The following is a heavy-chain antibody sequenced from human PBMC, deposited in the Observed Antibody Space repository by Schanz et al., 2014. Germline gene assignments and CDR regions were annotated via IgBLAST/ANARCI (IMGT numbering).Heavy chain of an antibody. CDR1: GYTTFTDYY. Sequence: QVQLVQSGAEVKKPGASVKVSCKASGYTTFTDYYIHWVRQAPGQGLEWMGRIIPILGIANYAQKFQGRVTNTADKSTSTAYMDLSSLRPEDTAVYYCARSNYYDNSDYYNSFDYWGQGTLXTVAS. V-gene: IGHV1-69*09. CDR2: IIPILGIA. J-gene: IGHJ4*02. CDR3: ARSNYYDNSDYYNSFDY. D-gene: IGHD3-22*01.